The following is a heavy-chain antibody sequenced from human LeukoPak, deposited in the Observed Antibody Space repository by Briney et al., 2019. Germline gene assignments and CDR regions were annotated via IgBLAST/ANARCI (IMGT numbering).Heavy chain of an antibody. D-gene: IGHD5-12*01. V-gene: IGHV4-39*07. J-gene: IGHJ5*02. CDR1: GGSISSSSYY. CDR3: ARRGKYSGYALNWFDP. Sequence: PSETLSLTCTVSGGSISSSSYYWSWIRQPPGKGLEWIGEINHSGSTNYNPSLKSRVTISVDTSKNQFSLKLSSVTAADTAVYYCARRGKYSGYALNWFDPWGQGTLVTVSS. CDR2: INHSGST.